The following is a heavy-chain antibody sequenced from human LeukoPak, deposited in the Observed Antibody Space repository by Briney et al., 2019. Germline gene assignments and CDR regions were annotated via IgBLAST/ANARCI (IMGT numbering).Heavy chain of an antibody. D-gene: IGHD2-21*01. Sequence: GGSLRLSCAASGFTFSSYWMHWVRQAPGKGLVWVSRINSDGSSTRYADSVKGRFTISRDNAKNTLSLQMDSLRADDTAVYYCVSFSLGGDWGQGTLVTVSS. J-gene: IGHJ4*02. V-gene: IGHV3-74*01. CDR1: GFTFSSYW. CDR3: VSFSLGGD. CDR2: INSDGSST.